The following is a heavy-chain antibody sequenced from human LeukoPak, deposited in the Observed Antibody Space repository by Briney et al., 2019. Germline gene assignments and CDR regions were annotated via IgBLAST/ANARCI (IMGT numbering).Heavy chain of an antibody. CDR1: GYTFTGYY. Sequence: ASVKVSCKASGYTFTGYYMHWVRQAPGQGLEWMGWINPNSGGTNYAQKFQGRVTMTRDTSISTAYMELSRLRSDDTAVYCCARDRTYYDSSGYFDYWGQGTLVTVSS. D-gene: IGHD3-22*01. CDR3: ARDRTYYDSSGYFDY. CDR2: INPNSGGT. V-gene: IGHV1-2*02. J-gene: IGHJ4*02.